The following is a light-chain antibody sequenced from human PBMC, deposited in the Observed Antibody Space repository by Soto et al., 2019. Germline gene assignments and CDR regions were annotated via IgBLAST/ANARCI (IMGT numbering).Light chain of an antibody. Sequence: EIVLTQSPGTLSLSPGERATLSCRASQSVSSSYLAWYQQKPGQAPRLLIYGASSRATGIQDRFSGSGSGTDFTLTISRLEPGDFAVYYCKQYGSSPETFGQGTKVDIK. J-gene: IGKJ1*01. V-gene: IGKV3-20*01. CDR3: KQYGSSPET. CDR1: QSVSSSY. CDR2: GAS.